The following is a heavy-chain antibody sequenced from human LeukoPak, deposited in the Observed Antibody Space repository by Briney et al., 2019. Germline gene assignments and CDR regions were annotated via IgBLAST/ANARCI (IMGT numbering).Heavy chain of an antibody. J-gene: IGHJ4*02. D-gene: IGHD6-19*01. CDR1: EFTFNNYA. CDR3: AKDGGGWYTSGWYYFDY. V-gene: IGHV3-23*01. CDR2: ISGGGANT. Sequence: GGSLRLSCAASEFTFNNYAMNWVRQAPGKGLEWVSAISGGGANTYYADSVKGRFTISRDNSKNTLYLQMNSLRAEDTAVYYCAKDGGGWYTSGWYYFDYWGQGTLVAVSS.